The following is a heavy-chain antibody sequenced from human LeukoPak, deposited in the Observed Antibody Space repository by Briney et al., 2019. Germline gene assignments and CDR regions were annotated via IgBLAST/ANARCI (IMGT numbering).Heavy chain of an antibody. CDR1: GXTFSGST. D-gene: IGHD5-12*01. CDR2: IRSKNNNYSP. J-gene: IGHJ5*02. Sequence: GGSLKLSCVASGXTFSGSTLHWVRQASGKGLEWLGRIRSKNNNYSPAYAASVKGRFTISRDDSKNTAYLQMNGLKTEDTAVYFCARTTEPSITWFDPWGQGALVTVSS. CDR3: ARTTEPSITWFDP. V-gene: IGHV3-73*01.